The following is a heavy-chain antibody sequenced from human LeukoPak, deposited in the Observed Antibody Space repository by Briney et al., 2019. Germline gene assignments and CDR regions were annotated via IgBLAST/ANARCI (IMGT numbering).Heavy chain of an antibody. J-gene: IGHJ4*02. Sequence: GGSLRLSCAASGFSFSSSWMHWVRQGPGKGLVWVSRIKSDGTNAYYADSVKGRFTISRDNARNTLYLQMNSLRAEDTAVYYCAKAPAAAGTLDYWGQGTLVTVSS. D-gene: IGHD6-13*01. CDR1: GFSFSSSW. V-gene: IGHV3-74*01. CDR2: IKSDGTNA. CDR3: AKAPAAAGTLDY.